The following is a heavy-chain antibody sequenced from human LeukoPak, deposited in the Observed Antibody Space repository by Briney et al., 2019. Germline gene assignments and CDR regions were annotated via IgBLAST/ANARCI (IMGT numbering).Heavy chain of an antibody. J-gene: IGHJ4*02. CDR1: GGTFSSYA. D-gene: IGHD2-15*01. Sequence: ASVKVSCKASGGTFSSYAISWVRQAPGQGLEWMGWINPNSGGTNYAQKFQGRVTMTRDTSISTAYMELSRLRSDDTAVYYCARGDCSGGSCYFDYWGQGTLVTVSS. CDR2: INPNSGGT. V-gene: IGHV1-2*02. CDR3: ARGDCSGGSCYFDY.